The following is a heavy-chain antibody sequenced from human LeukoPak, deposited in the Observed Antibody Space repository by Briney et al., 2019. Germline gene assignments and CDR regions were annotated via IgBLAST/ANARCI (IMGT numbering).Heavy chain of an antibody. CDR1: GFTFSSSA. CDR2: ISNNGGYT. J-gene: IGHJ4*02. Sequence: GGSLRLSCAASGFTFSSSAMSWVRQAPGKGLEWDSAISNNGGYTYYADSVQGRFTISRDNSKSTLCLQMNSLRAEDTAVYYCAKQLGYCSDGSCYFPYWGQGTLVAVSS. V-gene: IGHV3-23*01. CDR3: AKQLGYCSDGSCYFPY. D-gene: IGHD2-15*01.